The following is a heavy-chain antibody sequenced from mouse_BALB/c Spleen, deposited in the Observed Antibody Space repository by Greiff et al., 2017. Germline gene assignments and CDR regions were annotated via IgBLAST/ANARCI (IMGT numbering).Heavy chain of an antibody. CDR1: GFSFSSYD. V-gene: IGHV5-12-1*01. CDR2: ISSGGGST. CDR3: ARRGGYAMDY. J-gene: IGHJ4*01. Sequence: DVMLVESGGGLVKPGGSLKLSCAASGFSFSSYDMSWVRQTPEKRLEWVAYISSGGGSTYYPDTVKGRFTISRDNAKNTLYLQMSSLKSEDTAMYYCARRGGYAMDYWGQGTPVTVSS.